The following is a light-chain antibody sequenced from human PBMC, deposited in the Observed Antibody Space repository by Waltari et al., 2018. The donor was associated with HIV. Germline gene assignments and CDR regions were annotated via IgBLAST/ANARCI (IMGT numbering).Light chain of an antibody. CDR2: KTS. V-gene: IGKV1-5*03. CDR3: QHYNTSSPWT. J-gene: IGKJ1*01. CDR1: QSIDTW. Sequence: DIQMTQSPSTLSTSVGDRITITCRASQSIDTWLAWYQQKPGKAPKLLVYKTSSLQSGVPSRFSGSGSGTEFTLTISSLQHDDFATYYCQHYNTSSPWTFGQGTRVDI.